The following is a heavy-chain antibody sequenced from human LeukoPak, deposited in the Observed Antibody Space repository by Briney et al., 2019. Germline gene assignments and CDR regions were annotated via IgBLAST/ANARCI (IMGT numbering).Heavy chain of an antibody. Sequence: SEILSLTCTVSGVSISSYYWSWLRQPPGKGLEWFGYIYYSGSTNYNPSLKSRVTISVDTSKNQFSLKLSSVTAADTAVYYCARLSYSYGAFDYWGQGTLVTVSS. CDR2: IYYSGST. CDR3: ARLSYSYGAFDY. J-gene: IGHJ4*02. D-gene: IGHD5-18*01. CDR1: GVSISSYY. V-gene: IGHV4-59*08.